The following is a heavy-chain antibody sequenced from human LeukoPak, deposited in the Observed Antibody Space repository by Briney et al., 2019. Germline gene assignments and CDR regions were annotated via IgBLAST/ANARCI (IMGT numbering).Heavy chain of an antibody. J-gene: IGHJ4*02. Sequence: PSETLSLTCTVSSGSISSYYWSWIRQPPGKGLEWIGYVYYSGTTNYNPSLKSRVTISLDTSKNQFSLRLSSVTAPDTPVYSCAGLFLEVCYSSAWYIDYWGQGTLVTVSS. CDR2: VYYSGTT. V-gene: IGHV4-59*08. CDR1: SGSISSYY. D-gene: IGHD6-19*01. CDR3: AGLFLEVCYSSAWYIDY.